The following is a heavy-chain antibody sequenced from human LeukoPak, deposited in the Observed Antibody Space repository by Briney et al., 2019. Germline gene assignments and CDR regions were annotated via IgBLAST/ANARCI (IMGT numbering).Heavy chain of an antibody. CDR1: GGTFSSYA. Sequence: GASVKVSCKASGGTFSSYAISWVRQAPGQGLEWMGGIIPIFGTANYAQKFQGRVTITADESTSTAYMELSSLRSEDTAVYYCARWAVPAATNWFDPWGQGTLVTVSS. D-gene: IGHD2-2*01. V-gene: IGHV1-69*13. CDR3: ARWAVPAATNWFDP. CDR2: IIPIFGTA. J-gene: IGHJ5*02.